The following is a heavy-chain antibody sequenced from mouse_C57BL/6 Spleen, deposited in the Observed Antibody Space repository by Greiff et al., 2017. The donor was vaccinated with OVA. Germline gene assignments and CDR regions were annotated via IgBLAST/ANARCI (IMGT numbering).Heavy chain of an antibody. Sequence: QVQLQQSGPELVKPGASVKISCKASGYAFSSSWMNWVKQRPGKGLEWIGRIYPGDGDTNYNGKFKGKATLTADKSSSTAYMQLSSLTSEDSAVYFCSRVIYYVYWRFAYWGQGTLVTVSA. CDR1: GYAFSSSW. J-gene: IGHJ3*01. CDR3: SRVIYYVYWRFAY. V-gene: IGHV1-82*01. CDR2: IYPGDGDT. D-gene: IGHD2-2*01.